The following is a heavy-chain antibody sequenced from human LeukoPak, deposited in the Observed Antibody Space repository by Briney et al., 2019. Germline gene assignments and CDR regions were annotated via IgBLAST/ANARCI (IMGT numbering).Heavy chain of an antibody. Sequence: GGSLRLSFAASGFTFDDYAMHWVRQVPGKGLEWVSGISWNSGSIGYVDSVKGRFTISRDNAKNTLYLQMNSLRAEDTAVYYCARVRVGAYDFEYWGQGTLVTVSS. CDR2: ISWNSGSI. CDR1: GFTFDDYA. J-gene: IGHJ4*02. D-gene: IGHD3-10*01. CDR3: ARVRVGAYDFEY. V-gene: IGHV3-9*01.